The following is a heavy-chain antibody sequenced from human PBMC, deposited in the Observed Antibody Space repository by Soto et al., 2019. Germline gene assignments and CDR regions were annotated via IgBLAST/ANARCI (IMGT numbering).Heavy chain of an antibody. CDR1: GFTFSDYG. CDR3: AKDYLRWAQS. J-gene: IGHJ5*02. D-gene: IGHD1-26*01. Sequence: GSLILACSASGFTFSDYGMSWVRQAPGKGLEWVSAISGSGSTFYADSVKGRFTISRDNSKNTLYLQMNSLRAEDTAVYYCAKDYLRWAQSWGQGTMVTVS. CDR2: ISGSGST. V-gene: IGHV3-23*01.